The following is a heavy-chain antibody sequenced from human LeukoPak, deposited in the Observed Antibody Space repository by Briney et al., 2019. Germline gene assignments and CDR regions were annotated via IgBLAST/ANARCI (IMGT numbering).Heavy chain of an antibody. J-gene: IGHJ4*02. CDR3: AKDLTGDRRGFWDY. D-gene: IGHD7-27*01. CDR2: ISGSGGST. CDR1: GFTFSSYA. V-gene: IGHV3-23*01. Sequence: QPGGSLRLSCAASGFTFSSYAMSWVRQAPGKGLEWVSAISGSGGSTYHADSVKGRLTISRDNSENTLYLQMNSLRAEDTAVYYCAKDLTGDRRGFWDYWGQGTLVTVSS.